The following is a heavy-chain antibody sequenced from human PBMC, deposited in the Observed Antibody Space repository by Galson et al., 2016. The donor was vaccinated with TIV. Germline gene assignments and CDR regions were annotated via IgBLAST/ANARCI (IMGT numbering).Heavy chain of an antibody. V-gene: IGHV3-7*03. Sequence: LRLSCAVSGFTFSNYWMTWVRQAPGKGLEWVANIKEDGSEKNYADLVKGRFTISRDNAKNSLYLQMNSVRAEDTAVYYCARRGVYLQNAFDVWGQGTTVTVSS. CDR1: GFTFSNYW. CDR3: ARRGVYLQNAFDV. CDR2: IKEDGSEK. D-gene: IGHD2/OR15-2a*01. J-gene: IGHJ3*01.